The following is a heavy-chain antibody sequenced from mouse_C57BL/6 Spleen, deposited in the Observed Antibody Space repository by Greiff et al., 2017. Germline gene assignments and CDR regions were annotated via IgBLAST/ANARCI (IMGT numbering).Heavy chain of an antibody. V-gene: IGHV1-52*01. CDR1: GYTFTSYW. J-gene: IGHJ2*02. D-gene: IGHD2-1*01. Sequence: VQLQQPGAELVRPGSSVKLSCKASGYTFTSYWMHWVKQRPIQGLEWIGNIDPSDSETHYNHKFKDKATFTVDKSYSTAYMQLSSLTSEDSAVYYCARDGNYFFDYWGQGTSLTVSS. CDR2: IDPSDSET. CDR3: ARDGNYFFDY.